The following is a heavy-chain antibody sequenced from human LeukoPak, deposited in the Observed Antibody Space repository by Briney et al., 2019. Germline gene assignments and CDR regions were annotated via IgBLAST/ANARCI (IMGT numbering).Heavy chain of an antibody. Sequence: GGSLRLSCAASGFTFSTYYMNWVRQAPGKGLEWVSFITGSSSYIYYTDSVKGRFTISRDNAKNSLFLQMNSLRDEDTAVYYCAKDYDSSGWAAFDIWGQGTMVTVSS. CDR3: AKDYDSSGWAAFDI. J-gene: IGHJ3*02. CDR2: ITGSSSYI. CDR1: GFTFSTYY. V-gene: IGHV3-21*01. D-gene: IGHD3-22*01.